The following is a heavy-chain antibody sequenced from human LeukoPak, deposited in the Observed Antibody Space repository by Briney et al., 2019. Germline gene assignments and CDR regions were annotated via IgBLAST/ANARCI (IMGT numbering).Heavy chain of an antibody. J-gene: IGHJ3*02. CDR3: ARRSRIQLWSSDAFDI. CDR1: GGTFISYA. V-gene: IGHV1-69*05. CDR2: IIPIFGTA. D-gene: IGHD5-18*01. Sequence: SVKVSCKASGGTFISYAISWVRQAPGQGLEWMGGIIPIFGTANYAQKFQGRVTITTDESTSTAYMELSSLRSEDTAVYYCARRSRIQLWSSDAFDIWGQGTMVTVSS.